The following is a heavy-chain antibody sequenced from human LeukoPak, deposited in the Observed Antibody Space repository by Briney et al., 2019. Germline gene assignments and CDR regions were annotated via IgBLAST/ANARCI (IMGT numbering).Heavy chain of an antibody. Sequence: PGGSLRLSCAASGFTVSSNYMSWVRQAPGKGLEWVSVIYSGGSTYYADSVKGRFTISRDNSKNTLYLQMNSLRAEDTAVYYCARENLSGWYRGASDYWGQGTLVTVSS. V-gene: IGHV3-66*01. CDR1: GFTVSSNY. J-gene: IGHJ4*02. D-gene: IGHD6-19*01. CDR2: IYSGGST. CDR3: ARENLSGWYRGASDY.